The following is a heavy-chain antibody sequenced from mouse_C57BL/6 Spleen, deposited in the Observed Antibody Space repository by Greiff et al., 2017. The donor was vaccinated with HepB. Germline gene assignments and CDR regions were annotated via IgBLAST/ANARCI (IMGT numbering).Heavy chain of an antibody. CDR3: AYYDYDPYYFDY. CDR1: GYTFTSYG. D-gene: IGHD2-4*01. Sequence: VHLVESGAELARPGASVKLSCKASGYTFTSYGISWVKQRTGQGLEWIGEIYPRSGNTYYNEKFKGKATLTADKSSSTAYMELRSLTSEDSAVYFCAYYDYDPYYFDYWGQGTTLTVSS. CDR2: IYPRSGNT. J-gene: IGHJ2*01. V-gene: IGHV1-81*01.